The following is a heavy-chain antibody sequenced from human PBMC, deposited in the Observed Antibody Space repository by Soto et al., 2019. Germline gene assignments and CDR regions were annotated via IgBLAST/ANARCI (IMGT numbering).Heavy chain of an antibody. Sequence: PGESLKISCKGSGYSFTSYWISWVRQMPGKGLEWMGRIDPSDSYTNYSPSFQGHVTISADKSISTAYLQWSSLKASDTAMYYCASQYKVVGRFLGNLPSDYWGQGTLVTVSS. CDR3: ASQYKVVGRFLGNLPSDY. D-gene: IGHD3-3*01. CDR2: IDPSDSYT. V-gene: IGHV5-10-1*01. CDR1: GYSFTSYW. J-gene: IGHJ4*02.